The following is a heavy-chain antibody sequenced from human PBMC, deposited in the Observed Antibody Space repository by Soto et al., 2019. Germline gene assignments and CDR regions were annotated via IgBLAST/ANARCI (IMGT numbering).Heavy chain of an antibody. Sequence: ASVKVACKSSGYPFNTYYLHWVRKDPGQGLEWMGMIHPSGGGSTYAQKFLGRVTMTMDSSTSTVFMELTSLRSADTAVYHCARGGHIAVVTDSFDSWGQGTLVTVSS. V-gene: IGHV1-46*02. CDR1: GYPFNTYY. CDR3: ARGGHIAVVTDSFDS. D-gene: IGHD2-21*02. J-gene: IGHJ4*02. CDR2: IHPSGGGS.